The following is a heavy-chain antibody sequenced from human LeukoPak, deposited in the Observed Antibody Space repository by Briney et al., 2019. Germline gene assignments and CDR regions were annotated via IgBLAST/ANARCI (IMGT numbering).Heavy chain of an antibody. CDR1: GYSFPNYW. J-gene: IGHJ4*02. CDR2: VYPATSDT. V-gene: IGHV5-51*01. CDR3: ATTSSSSWSLDY. Sequence: GESLKISCKGSGYSFPNYWIGWVRQMPGKGLEWIGIVYPATSDTTYSPSFQGQVTISADKSISTAYLQWSSLKASDTAMYYCATTSSSSWSLDYWGQGTLVTVSS. D-gene: IGHD6-13*01.